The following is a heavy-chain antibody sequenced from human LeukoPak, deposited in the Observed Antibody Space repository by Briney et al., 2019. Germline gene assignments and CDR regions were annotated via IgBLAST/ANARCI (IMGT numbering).Heavy chain of an antibody. D-gene: IGHD3-22*01. V-gene: IGHV4-38-2*02. CDR2: IYHSGST. Sequence: SETLSLTCTVSGYSISSGYYWGWIRQPPGKGLEWIGSIYHSGSTYYNPSLKSRVTISVDTSKNQFSLKLSSVTAADTAVYYWARDFLPPYYYDSSGYYRWFDPWGQGTLVTVSS. CDR3: ARDFLPPYYYDSSGYYRWFDP. CDR1: GYSISSGYY. J-gene: IGHJ5*02.